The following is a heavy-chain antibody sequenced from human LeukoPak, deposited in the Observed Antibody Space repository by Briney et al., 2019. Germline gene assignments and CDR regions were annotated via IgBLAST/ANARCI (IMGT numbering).Heavy chain of an antibody. V-gene: IGHV1-18*01. CDR2: ISAYNGNT. Sequence: EASVKVSCKASGYTFTSYGISWVRQAPGQGLEWMGWISAYNGNTNYAQKLQGRVTMTTDTSTSTAYMELRSLRSDDTAVYYCAGDAVLLWFGEQLNWFDPWGQGTLVTVSS. CDR1: GYTFTSYG. CDR3: AGDAVLLWFGEQLNWFDP. D-gene: IGHD3-10*01. J-gene: IGHJ5*02.